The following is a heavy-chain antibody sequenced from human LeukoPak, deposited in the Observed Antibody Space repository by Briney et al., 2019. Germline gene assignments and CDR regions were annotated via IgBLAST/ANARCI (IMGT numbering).Heavy chain of an antibody. CDR2: IYSGGST. J-gene: IGHJ4*02. CDR1: GFTFSSYA. D-gene: IGHD3-10*01. Sequence: GGSLRLSCAASGFTFSSYAMGWVRQAPGKGLEGVSVIYSGGSTYYADSVKGRFTISRDNSKNTLYLQMNSLRAEDTAGYYCAREYRGYYFDYWGPGTLVTVSS. CDR3: AREYRGYYFDY. V-gene: IGHV3-53*01.